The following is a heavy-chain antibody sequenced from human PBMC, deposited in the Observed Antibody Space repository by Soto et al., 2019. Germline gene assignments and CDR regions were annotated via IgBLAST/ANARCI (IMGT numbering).Heavy chain of an antibody. J-gene: IGHJ5*02. V-gene: IGHV3-33*01. Sequence: PGGSMRLSCAASGFTFSSYGMHWVRQAPGKGLEWVAVIWYDGSKKYYADSVKGRFTTSRDNSRDTLYLQMNSLRAEDTAVYYCARDRYCSGGSCYSLLYWFDPWGQGTLVTVSS. CDR2: IWYDGSKK. CDR1: GFTFSSYG. CDR3: ARDRYCSGGSCYSLLYWFDP. D-gene: IGHD2-15*01.